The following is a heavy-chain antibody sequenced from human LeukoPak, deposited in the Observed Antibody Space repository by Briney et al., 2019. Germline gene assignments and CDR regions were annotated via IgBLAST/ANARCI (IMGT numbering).Heavy chain of an antibody. CDR1: GDSVSSNSAA. Sequence: SQTLSLTCAISGDSVSSNSAAWNWIRHSPSRGLEWLGSTYYRSKWYNDYAVSVKSRITINPDTSKTQFSLPLNSVTPEDTAVYYCTRDKGVVAQSTWFDPWGQGTLVTVSS. V-gene: IGHV6-1*01. J-gene: IGHJ5*02. CDR2: TYYRSKWYN. D-gene: IGHD2-15*01. CDR3: TRDKGVVAQSTWFDP.